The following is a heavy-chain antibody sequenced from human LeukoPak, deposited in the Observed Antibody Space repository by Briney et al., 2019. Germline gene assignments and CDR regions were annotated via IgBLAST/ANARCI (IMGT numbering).Heavy chain of an antibody. CDR3: ARGVLGYCTNGVCYGYWFDP. CDR2: INPNSGCT. CDR1: GYTFTGYY. V-gene: IGHV1-2*02. J-gene: IGHJ5*02. Sequence: GASVKVSCNASGYTFTGYYMHWVRQATGQGLEWMGWINPNSGCTNYAQKFQGRLTMTRDTSISTAYMELSSLRSDDTAVYYCARGVLGYCTNGVCYGYWFDPWGQGTLVTVSS. D-gene: IGHD2-8*01.